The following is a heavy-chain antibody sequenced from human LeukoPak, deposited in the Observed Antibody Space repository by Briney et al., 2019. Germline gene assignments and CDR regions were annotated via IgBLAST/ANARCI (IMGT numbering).Heavy chain of an antibody. J-gene: IGHJ3*02. CDR2: IYYSGST. D-gene: IGHD3-22*01. Sequence: SETLSLTCTVSGGSISSSSYYWGWIRQPPGKGLEWIGSIYYSGSTYYNPSLKSRVTISVDTSKNQFSLKLSSVTAADTAVYYCARDANRLYYYDSSGYYGAFDIWGQGTMVTVSS. V-gene: IGHV4-39*07. CDR1: GGSISSSSYY. CDR3: ARDANRLYYYDSSGYYGAFDI.